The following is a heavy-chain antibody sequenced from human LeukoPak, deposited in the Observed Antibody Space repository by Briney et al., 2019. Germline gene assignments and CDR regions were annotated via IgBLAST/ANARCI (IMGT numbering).Heavy chain of an antibody. CDR1: RGSINISDYY. CDR3: ARRGTIDSGRPWK. V-gene: IGHV4-39*01. Sequence: PSETLSLTCTVSRGSINISDYYWGWIRQPPGKGLEWIGSMHYSGSTYYNPSLKSRVTISVDTSKNQFSLKVSSVTAADTAVYYCARRGTIDSGRPWKWGEGTLVTVSS. D-gene: IGHD1-26*01. J-gene: IGHJ4*02. CDR2: MHYSGST.